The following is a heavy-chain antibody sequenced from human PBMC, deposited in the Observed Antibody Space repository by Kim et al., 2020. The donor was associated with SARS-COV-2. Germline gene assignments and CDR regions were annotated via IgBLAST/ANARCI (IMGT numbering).Heavy chain of an antibody. CDR3: ARDPTWGTRNRIAAGTENAFDI. CDR1: GFTFSSYW. J-gene: IGHJ3*02. Sequence: GGSLRLSCAASGFTFSSYWMHWVRQAPGKGLVWVSRINSDGSSTSYADSVKGRFTISRDNAKNTLYLQMNSLRAEDTAVYYCARDPTWGTRNRIAAGTENAFDIWGQGTMVTVSS. D-gene: IGHD6-13*01. CDR2: INSDGSST. V-gene: IGHV3-74*01.